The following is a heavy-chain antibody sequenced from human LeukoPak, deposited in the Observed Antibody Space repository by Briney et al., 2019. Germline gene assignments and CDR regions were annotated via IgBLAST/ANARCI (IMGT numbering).Heavy chain of an antibody. CDR1: GYTFTSYG. Sequence: ASVKVSCKASGYTFTSYGISWVRQAPGQGLEWMGWISAYNGNTNCAQKLQGRVTMTTDTSTSTAYMELRSLRSDDTAVYYCAREGYYGSGSRHYYYMDVWGKGTTVTVSS. D-gene: IGHD3-10*01. CDR2: ISAYNGNT. V-gene: IGHV1-18*01. J-gene: IGHJ6*03. CDR3: AREGYYGSGSRHYYYMDV.